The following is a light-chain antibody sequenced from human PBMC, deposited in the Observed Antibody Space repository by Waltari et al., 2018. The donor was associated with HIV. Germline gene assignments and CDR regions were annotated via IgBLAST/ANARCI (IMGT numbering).Light chain of an antibody. CDR1: QSVLYSSDNKNY. J-gene: IGKJ4*01. Sequence: DIVMTQSPDSLAVSLGERATINCKYSQSVLYSSDNKNYLAWYQQKSGQPPKLLIYWATIRESGVPDRFSGSGSGTDFTLTVSSLQAEDVATYYCQQYYSNPLTFGGGTKVEIK. V-gene: IGKV4-1*01. CDR2: WAT. CDR3: QQYYSNPLT.